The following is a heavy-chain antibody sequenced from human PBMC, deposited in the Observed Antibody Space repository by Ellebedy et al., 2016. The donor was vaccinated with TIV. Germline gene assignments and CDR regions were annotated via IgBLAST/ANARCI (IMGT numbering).Heavy chain of an antibody. Sequence: DSVKGRFTISRDKAKNSLYLRMNSLRAEDTAVYYCARDGYSGSYYYFDYWGQGTLVTVSS. V-gene: IGHV3-7*01. D-gene: IGHD1-26*01. J-gene: IGHJ4*02. CDR3: ARDGYSGSYYYFDY.